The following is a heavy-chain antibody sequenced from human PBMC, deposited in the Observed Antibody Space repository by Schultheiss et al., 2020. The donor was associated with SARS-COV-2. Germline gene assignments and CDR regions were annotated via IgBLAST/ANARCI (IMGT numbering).Heavy chain of an antibody. CDR1: GFTFSNSD. V-gene: IGHV3-19*01. CDR2: VSWNGSRT. J-gene: IGHJ4*02. CDR3: ARDRAGGLMVYARGIFDY. Sequence: GESLKISCAASGFTFSNSDMNWVRQAPGKGLEWVSGVSWNGSRTHYADSVKGRFIISRDNSKNTLYLQMNSLRAEDTAVYYCARDRAGGLMVYARGIFDYWGQGTLVTVSS. D-gene: IGHD2-8*01.